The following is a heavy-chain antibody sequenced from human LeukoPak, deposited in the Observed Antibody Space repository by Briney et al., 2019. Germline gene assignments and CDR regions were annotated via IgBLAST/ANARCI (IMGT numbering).Heavy chain of an antibody. CDR3: ARDGVLSVAGYYYYYGMDV. D-gene: IGHD6-19*01. CDR2: IKQDGSEK. Sequence: GGSLRLSCAASGFTFSSYWMNWVRQAPGKGLEWVANIKQDGSEKYYVDSVKGRFTISRDNAKNSLYLQMNSLRAEDTAVYYCARDGVLSVAGYYYYYGMDVWGKGTTVTVSS. V-gene: IGHV3-7*03. J-gene: IGHJ6*04. CDR1: GFTFSSYW.